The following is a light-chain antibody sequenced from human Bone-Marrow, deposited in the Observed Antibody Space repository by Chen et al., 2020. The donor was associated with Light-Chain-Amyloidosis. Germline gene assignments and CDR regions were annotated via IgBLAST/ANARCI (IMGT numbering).Light chain of an antibody. CDR3: QSYDSSLGGSV. CDR1: SSHIGAGYD. V-gene: IGLV1-40*01. Sequence: SVLTQPPSVSGAPGQRVTISCTGCSSHIGAGYDVHWYQQLPGTAPKRLIYGNSNRTSGVPDRFAGSKSGTSASLAITGLQAEDEVDYYCQSYDSSLGGSVFGGGTKLTVL. J-gene: IGLJ3*02. CDR2: GNS.